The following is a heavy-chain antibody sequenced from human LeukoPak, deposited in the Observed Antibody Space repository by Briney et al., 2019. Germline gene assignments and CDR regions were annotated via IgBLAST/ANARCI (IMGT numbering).Heavy chain of an antibody. CDR3: ARGSSRIAAAAYFDY. CDR2: INTDGSST. V-gene: IGHV3-74*01. CDR1: GFTFSSYW. J-gene: IGHJ4*02. D-gene: IGHD6-13*01. Sequence: LSGGSLRLSCAASGFTFSSYWMHWVRQAPGKGLVWVSRINTDGSSTSYADSVKGRFTISRDNAKNTLYLQMNSLRAEDTAVYYCARGSSRIAAAAYFDYWGQGTLVTVSS.